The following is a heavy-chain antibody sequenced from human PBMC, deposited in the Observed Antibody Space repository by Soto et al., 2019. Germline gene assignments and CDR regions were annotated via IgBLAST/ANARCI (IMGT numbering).Heavy chain of an antibody. CDR3: ARDLVATIGGYYYYGMDV. CDR2: ISYDGSNK. Sequence: GGSLRLSCAASGFTFSSYAMHWVRQAPGKGLEWVAVISYDGSNKYYADSVKGRFTISRDNSKNTLYLQMNSLRAEDTAVYYCARDLVATIGGYYYYGMDVWGQGTTVTVSS. CDR1: GFTFSSYA. D-gene: IGHD5-12*01. J-gene: IGHJ6*02. V-gene: IGHV3-30-3*01.